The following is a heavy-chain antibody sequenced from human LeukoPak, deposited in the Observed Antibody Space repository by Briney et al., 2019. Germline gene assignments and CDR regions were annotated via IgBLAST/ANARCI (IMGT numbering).Heavy chain of an antibody. J-gene: IGHJ6*03. CDR2: INHSGST. CDR1: GGSFSGYY. Sequence: SETLSLTCAVYGGSFSGYYWSWIRQPPGKGLEWIGEINHSGSTNYNPSLKSRVTISVDTSKNQFPLKLSSVTAADTAVYYCARGHRLICTNGVCPYYYYYMDVWGKGTTVTVSS. V-gene: IGHV4-34*01. D-gene: IGHD2-8*01. CDR3: ARGHRLICTNGVCPYYYYYMDV.